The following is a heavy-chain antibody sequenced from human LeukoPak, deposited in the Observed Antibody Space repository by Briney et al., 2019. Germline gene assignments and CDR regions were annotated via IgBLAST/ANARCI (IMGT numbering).Heavy chain of an antibody. Sequence: PGGSLRLSCAASGFTFSRYAMNWVRQAPEKGLEWVSYISTGGDNTFYADSLKGRFTVSRDNAKNSLFLQMDSLRAEDTAVYYCARSFCTSVSCSKGHHYYVVDVWGQGTTVTVSS. CDR3: ARSFCTSVSCSKGHHYYVVDV. J-gene: IGHJ6*02. CDR1: GFTFSRYA. D-gene: IGHD2-2*01. CDR2: ISTGGDNT. V-gene: IGHV3-21*01.